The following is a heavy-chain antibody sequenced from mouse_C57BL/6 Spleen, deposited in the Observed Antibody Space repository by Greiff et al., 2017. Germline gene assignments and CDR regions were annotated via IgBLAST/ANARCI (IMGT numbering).Heavy chain of an antibody. CDR1: GYTFTSYW. CDR2: IGPNSGGT. CDR3: ARAYGNYVFAY. V-gene: IGHV1-72*01. Sequence: QVQLQQPGAELVKPGASVKLSCKASGYTFTSYWMHWVKQRPGRGLEWIGRIGPNSGGTKYNEKFKSQATLTVDKPSSTAYMQLSSLTSEDSAVYYCARAYGNYVFAYWGQGTLVTVSA. J-gene: IGHJ3*01. D-gene: IGHD2-1*01.